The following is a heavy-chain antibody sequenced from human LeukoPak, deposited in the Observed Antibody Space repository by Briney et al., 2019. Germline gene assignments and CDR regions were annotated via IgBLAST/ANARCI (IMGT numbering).Heavy chain of an antibody. CDR2: FDPEDGET. V-gene: IGHV1-24*01. D-gene: IGHD2-2*02. CDR1: GYTLTELS. Sequence: ASVKASCKVSGYTLTELSMHWVRQAPGKGLEWMGGFDPEDGETIYAQKFQGRVTMTEDTSTDTAYMELSSLRSEDTAVYYCALRYCSSTSCYTPYYYYYGMDVWGQGTTVTVSS. CDR3: ALRYCSSTSCYTPYYYYYGMDV. J-gene: IGHJ6*02.